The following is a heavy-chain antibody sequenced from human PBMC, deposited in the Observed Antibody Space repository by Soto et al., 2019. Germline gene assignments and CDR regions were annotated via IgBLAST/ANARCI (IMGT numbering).Heavy chain of an antibody. Sequence: QLQLQESGPGLVKPSETLSLTCTVSGGSISSSSYYWGWIRQPTGKGLEGIGSSYYSGSTYYNPSLKLRVTISVDTSKNQLSLKLSSVTAADTAVYYCARLIGYDPYYFDDWGQGTLVTVSS. D-gene: IGHD5-12*01. CDR3: ARLIGYDPYYFDD. CDR1: GGSISSSSYY. CDR2: SYYSGST. V-gene: IGHV4-39*01. J-gene: IGHJ4*02.